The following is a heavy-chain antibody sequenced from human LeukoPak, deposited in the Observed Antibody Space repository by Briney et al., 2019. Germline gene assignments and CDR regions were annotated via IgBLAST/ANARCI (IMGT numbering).Heavy chain of an antibody. CDR2: IYTSGST. Sequence: SETLSLTCTVSGGSISSYYWSWIRQPAGKGLEWIGRIYTSGSTNYNPSLKSRVTMSVDTPKNQFSLKLSSVTAADTAVYYCARRLAAAGAFDIWGQGTMVTVSS. D-gene: IGHD6-13*01. CDR3: ARRLAAAGAFDI. CDR1: GGSISSYY. J-gene: IGHJ3*02. V-gene: IGHV4-4*07.